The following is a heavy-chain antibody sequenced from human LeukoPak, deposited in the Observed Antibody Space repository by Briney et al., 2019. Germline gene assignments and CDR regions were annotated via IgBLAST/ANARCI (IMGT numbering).Heavy chain of an antibody. J-gene: IGHJ5*02. V-gene: IGHV1-69*05. Sequence: ASVKVSCKASGGTFSSYAISWVRQAPGQGLEWMGGIIPIFGTANYAQKLQGRVTMTTDTSTSTAYMELRSLRSDDTAVYYCARGSTSSGWYNNWFDPWGQGTLVTVSS. D-gene: IGHD6-19*01. CDR1: GGTFSSYA. CDR3: ARGSTSSGWYNNWFDP. CDR2: IIPIFGTA.